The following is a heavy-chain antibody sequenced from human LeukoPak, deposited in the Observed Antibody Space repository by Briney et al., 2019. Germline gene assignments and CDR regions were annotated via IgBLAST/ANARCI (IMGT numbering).Heavy chain of an antibody. CDR1: GGSISSGGYS. V-gene: IGHV4-30-2*01. Sequence: SETLSLTCAVSGGSISSGGYSWSWIRQPPGKGLEWIGYIYHSGSTYYNPSLKSRVTISVDRSKNQFSLKLSSVTAADTAVYYCARDRGYYGMDVWGQGTTVTVSS. CDR2: IYHSGST. J-gene: IGHJ6*02. CDR3: ARDRGYYGMDV. D-gene: IGHD3-10*01.